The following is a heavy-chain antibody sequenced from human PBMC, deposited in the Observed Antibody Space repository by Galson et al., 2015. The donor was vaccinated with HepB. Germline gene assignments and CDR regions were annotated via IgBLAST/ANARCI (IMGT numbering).Heavy chain of an antibody. CDR1: GGSISSYY. Sequence: LSLTCTVSGGSISSYYWSWIRQPPGKGLEWIGYIYYSGSTNYNPSLKSRVTISVDTSKNQFSLKLSSVTAADTAVYYCARVRGSRHYGDYDYWGQGTLVTVSS. J-gene: IGHJ4*02. CDR2: IYYSGST. CDR3: ARVRGSRHYGDYDY. V-gene: IGHV4-59*01. D-gene: IGHD4-17*01.